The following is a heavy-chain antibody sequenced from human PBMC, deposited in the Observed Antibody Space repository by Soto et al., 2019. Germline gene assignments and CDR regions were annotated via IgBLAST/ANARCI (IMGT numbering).Heavy chain of an antibody. CDR2: TSGNDGST. Sequence: EVQLLESGGGLVQPGGSLRLSCAASGFTFSNYAMGWVRRAPGEGLEWVSITSGNDGSTHYADSVKGRFTISRDVSKNTLYLQMNSLRAEDTAIYYCAKERSSGYYFFDNWGQGTLVTVSS. J-gene: IGHJ4*02. CDR1: GFTFSNYA. V-gene: IGHV3-23*01. D-gene: IGHD5-12*01. CDR3: AKERSSGYYFFDN.